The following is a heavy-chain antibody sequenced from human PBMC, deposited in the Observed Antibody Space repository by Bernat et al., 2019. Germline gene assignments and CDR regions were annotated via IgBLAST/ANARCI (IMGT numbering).Heavy chain of an antibody. CDR1: GFTFSSYG. J-gene: IGHJ4*02. V-gene: IGHV3-30*02. Sequence: VQLVESGGGLVKPGGSLRLSCAASGFTFSSYGMHWVRQAPGKGLEWVAFIRYDGSNKYYADSVKGRFTISRDNSKNTLYLQMNSLRAEDTAVYYCAKDWTNIAYCGGDCYSYFDYWGQGTLVTVSS. D-gene: IGHD2-21*02. CDR3: AKDWTNIAYCGGDCYSYFDY. CDR2: IRYDGSNK.